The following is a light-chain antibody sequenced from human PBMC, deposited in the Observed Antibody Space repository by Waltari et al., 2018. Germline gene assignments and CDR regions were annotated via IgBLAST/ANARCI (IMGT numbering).Light chain of an antibody. CDR2: WAS. CDR3: QQYFITPFT. V-gene: IGKV4-1*01. CDR1: QSIMYSSNNKNF. Sequence: DIVMSQSPDSLAVSLGERATINCRSSQSIMYSSNNKNFSAWYQQKPGQSTKLLIYWASTRQSGVPDRFTGSWSGTDFTLTITSVQPEDVAIYYCQQYFITPFTFGPGTKVEIK. J-gene: IGKJ3*01.